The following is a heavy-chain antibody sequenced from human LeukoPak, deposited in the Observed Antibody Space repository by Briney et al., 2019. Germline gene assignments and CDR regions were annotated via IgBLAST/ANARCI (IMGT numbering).Heavy chain of an antibody. CDR2: ISWNSGSI. V-gene: IGHV3-9*01. D-gene: IGHD3-16*01. CDR1: GFTFDDHA. J-gene: IGHJ4*02. Sequence: GGSLRLSCSASGFTFDDHAMHWVRQAPGKGLEWVSGISWNSGSISHADSVKGRFTISRDNAKNSLYLQMNSLRAEDTALYYCAKVLRYDYVWGSYSDWGQGTLVTVSS. CDR3: AKVLRYDYVWGSYSD.